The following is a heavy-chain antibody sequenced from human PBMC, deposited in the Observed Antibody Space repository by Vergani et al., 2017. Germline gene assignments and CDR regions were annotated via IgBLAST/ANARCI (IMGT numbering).Heavy chain of an antibody. CDR3: ARSSGYYSYYFDF. CDR1: GGTFSSNS. CDR2: NIPIFGTT. J-gene: IGHJ4*02. V-gene: IGHV1-69*13. D-gene: IGHD3-22*01. Sequence: QLAQSGAEVKKPGSSVKVSCKASGGTFSSNSLSWVRQAPVQGLEWMGRNIPIFGTTSYAQKFQGRVTILADESTSTAYMELSSLRSEDTAVYYCARSSGYYSYYFDFWGQGTLVTVSS.